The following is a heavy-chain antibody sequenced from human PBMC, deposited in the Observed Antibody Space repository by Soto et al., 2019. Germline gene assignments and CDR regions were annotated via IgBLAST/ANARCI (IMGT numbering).Heavy chain of an antibody. CDR2: LIPIFGTA. D-gene: IGHD5-18*01. J-gene: IGHJ4*02. CDR3: TRLLHGYSPVFDY. CDR1: GGTFSSYA. V-gene: IGHV1-69*05. Sequence: QVQLVQSGAEVKKPGSSVKVSCKASGGTFSSYAISWVRQAPGQGLEWMGGLIPIFGTANYAQKFQGRVSLTTDETASTADMELSSLRSEDTAVYYCTRLLHGYSPVFDYWGQGTMVTFSS.